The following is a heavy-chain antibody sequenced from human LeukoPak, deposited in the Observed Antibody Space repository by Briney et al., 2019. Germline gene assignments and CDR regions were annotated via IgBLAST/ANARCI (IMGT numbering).Heavy chain of an antibody. CDR1: GFTFSSSA. Sequence: GGSLRLSCAASGFTFSSSAMSWVRQAPGKGLEWVSVIHSDGTTYYADSVKGRFTISRDNSKNTLYLQMNSLRAEDTAVYYCARVLWDYYYYGMDVWGQGTTVTVSS. CDR2: IHSDGTT. D-gene: IGHD2-2*01. J-gene: IGHJ6*02. CDR3: ARVLWDYYYYGMDV. V-gene: IGHV3-53*01.